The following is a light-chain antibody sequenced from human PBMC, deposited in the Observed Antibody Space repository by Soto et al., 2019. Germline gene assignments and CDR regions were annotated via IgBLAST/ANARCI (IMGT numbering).Light chain of an antibody. Sequence: QSVLTQPASVSGSPGQSITISCTGTSSDVGYYNYVSWYQQHPGKAPKLMIYDVRNRPSGVSNRFSGSKSGNTASLTISGLQAEDEADYYCSSYTSSSTHVFGPGTKVTVL. CDR3: SSYTSSSTHV. V-gene: IGLV2-14*03. J-gene: IGLJ1*01. CDR2: DVR. CDR1: SSDVGYYNY.